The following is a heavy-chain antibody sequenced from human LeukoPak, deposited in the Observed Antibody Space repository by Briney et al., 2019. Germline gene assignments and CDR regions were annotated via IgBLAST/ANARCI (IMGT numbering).Heavy chain of an antibody. Sequence: SETLSLTYAVYGGSFSGYYWSWIRQPPGKGLEWIGEINHSGSTNYNPSLKSRVTISVDTSKNQFSLKLSSVTAADTAVYYCARLRRYCSGGSCYLRERSYYYYYMDVWGKGTTVTISS. D-gene: IGHD2-15*01. CDR3: ARLRRYCSGGSCYLRERSYYYYYMDV. J-gene: IGHJ6*03. CDR2: INHSGST. CDR1: GGSFSGYY. V-gene: IGHV4-34*01.